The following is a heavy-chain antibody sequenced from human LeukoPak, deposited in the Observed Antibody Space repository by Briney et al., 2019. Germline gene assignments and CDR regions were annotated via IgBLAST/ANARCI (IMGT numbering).Heavy chain of an antibody. CDR3: ARVDGPTSWGNFDY. J-gene: IGHJ4*01. Sequence: GGSLRLSCAASGFTFDDSGMTWVRQAPGKGLEWVSGINWKGDRTGYADSVRGRFTISRDNAKSSLYLQMNSLRVDDTAFYYCARVDGPTSWGNFDYWGHGTLVTVSS. D-gene: IGHD7-27*01. CDR1: GFTFDDSG. CDR2: INWKGDRT. V-gene: IGHV3-20*04.